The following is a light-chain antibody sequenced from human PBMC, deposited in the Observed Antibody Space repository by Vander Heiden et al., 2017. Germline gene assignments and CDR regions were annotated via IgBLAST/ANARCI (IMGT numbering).Light chain of an antibody. CDR1: HSIDSS. CDR3: QQSHSAPYT. Sequence: DIQMAQSPSSLSASIGDRVTITCRASHSIDSSLNWFQQKPGKAPKLLIYTAYSLQSGVPSRFTGSGSATEFTLTISSLQAEDFATYFCQQSHSAPYTFGQGTKVEMK. CDR2: TAY. V-gene: IGKV1-39*01. J-gene: IGKJ2*01.